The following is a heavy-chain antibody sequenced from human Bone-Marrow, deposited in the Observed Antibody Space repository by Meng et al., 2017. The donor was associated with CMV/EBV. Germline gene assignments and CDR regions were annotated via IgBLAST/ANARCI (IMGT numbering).Heavy chain of an antibody. J-gene: IGHJ4*02. CDR2: IIPVLGIA. D-gene: IGHD2-15*01. CDR1: GGTCNTYA. CDR3: TRNGFPEGGYYFDY. V-gene: IGHV1-69*02. Sequence: QVQLVQSGAEVKKPGSSVKVSCKASGGTCNTYAITWVRQAPGQGLEWMGRIIPVLGIAIYPHKCQRRVIITADKYTSTAYIELSSLRSEDTAMYYCTRNGFPEGGYYFDYRGQGTLVTVSS.